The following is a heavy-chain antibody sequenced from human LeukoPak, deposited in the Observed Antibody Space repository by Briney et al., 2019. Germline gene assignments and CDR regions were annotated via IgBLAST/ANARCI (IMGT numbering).Heavy chain of an antibody. V-gene: IGHV4-34*01. CDR1: GGSFSGYY. D-gene: IGHD3-9*01. Sequence: SETLSLTCAVYGGSFSGYYWSWIRQPPGKGLEWIGEINHSGSTNYNPSLKGRVNISVDTSKNQFSLKLSSVTAADTAVYYCARLVSGRALTRVYYYYMDVWGKGTTVTISS. CDR3: ARLVSGRALTRVYYYYMDV. J-gene: IGHJ6*03. CDR2: INHSGST.